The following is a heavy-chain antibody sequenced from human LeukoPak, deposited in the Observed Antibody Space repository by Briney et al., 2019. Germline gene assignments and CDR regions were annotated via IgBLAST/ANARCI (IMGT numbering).Heavy chain of an antibody. CDR3: AGLKGRPVDS. J-gene: IGHJ4*02. CDR2: IYPGDSDT. V-gene: IGHV5-51*01. Sequence: GESLKISCQASGYNFMIYSIAWVRQMPGQGLEWMGIIYPGDSDTRYSPSFQGQVTISADKSNSTTFLQWSSLKASDSGMYYCAGLKGRPVDSWGQGTLVTVSS. CDR1: GYNFMIYS.